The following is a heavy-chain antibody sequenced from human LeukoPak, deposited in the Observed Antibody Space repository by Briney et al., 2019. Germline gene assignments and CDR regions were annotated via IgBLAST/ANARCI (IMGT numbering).Heavy chain of an antibody. CDR1: GFTFSSYS. CDR2: VSTSSIYI. Sequence: GGSLRLSCAASGFTFSSYSMKWVRQAPGKGLEWVSSVSTSSIYIYYADSVKGRFTISRDNAKNSLYLQMNSLRAEDTAVYYCARGPVVVAATRKYNWFDPWGQGTLVTVSS. D-gene: IGHD2-15*01. J-gene: IGHJ5*02. CDR3: ARGPVVVAATRKYNWFDP. V-gene: IGHV3-21*06.